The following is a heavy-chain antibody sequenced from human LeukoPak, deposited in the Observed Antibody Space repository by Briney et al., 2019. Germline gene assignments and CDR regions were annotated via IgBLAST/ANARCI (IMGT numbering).Heavy chain of an antibody. CDR1: GFTFSSYS. CDR2: ISSSSSYI. D-gene: IGHD4-11*01. V-gene: IGHV3-21*01. CDR3: ARVRDDYTYFDC. J-gene: IGHJ4*02. Sequence: PGGSLRLSCAASGFTFSSYSMNWVCQAPGKGLEWVSSISSSSSYIYYADSVKGRFTISRDNAKSTLYLQMNSLRAEDTAVYYCARVRDDYTYFDCWGQGTLVTVSS.